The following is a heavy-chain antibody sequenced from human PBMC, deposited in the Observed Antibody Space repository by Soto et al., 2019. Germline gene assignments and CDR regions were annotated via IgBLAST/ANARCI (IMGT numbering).Heavy chain of an antibody. CDR2: IIPIFGTV. J-gene: IGHJ6*02. Sequence: QVQLLQSGAEVKKPGSSVRVSCEASEGTFRTYAISWMRQAPGQGLEWMGEIIPIFGTVNYAQKFQGRVTITADESTTTVYMDLRSLRSEDTAVYYCAKGAVAGTPTSYYYYGMDVWGQGTTVTVSS. CDR1: EGTFRTYA. CDR3: AKGAVAGTPTSYYYYGMDV. D-gene: IGHD6-19*01. V-gene: IGHV1-69*12.